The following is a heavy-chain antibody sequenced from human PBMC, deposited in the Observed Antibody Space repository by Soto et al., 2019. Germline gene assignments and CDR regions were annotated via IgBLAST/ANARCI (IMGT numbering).Heavy chain of an antibody. Sequence: AGGSLRLSCAASGFTFSSYAMHWVRQAPGKGLEWVAVISYDGSNKYYADSVKGRFTISRDNSKNTLYLQMNSLRAEDTAVYYCASDREVQQLAYYFDYWGQGTLVSVSS. CDR3: ASDREVQQLAYYFDY. CDR1: GFTFSSYA. J-gene: IGHJ4*02. D-gene: IGHD6-13*01. V-gene: IGHV3-30-3*01. CDR2: ISYDGSNK.